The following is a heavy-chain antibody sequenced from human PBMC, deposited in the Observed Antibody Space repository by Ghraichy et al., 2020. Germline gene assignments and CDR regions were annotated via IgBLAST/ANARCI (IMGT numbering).Heavy chain of an antibody. V-gene: IGHV3-21*01. CDR3: AREVRGVIRRYYFDY. J-gene: IGHJ4*02. Sequence: GGSLRLSCAASGFTFSSYSMNWVRQAPGKGLEWVSSISSSSSYIYYADSVKGRFTISRDNAKNSLYLQMNSLRAEDTAVYYCAREVRGVIRRYYFDYWGQGTLVTVSS. D-gene: IGHD3-10*01. CDR1: GFTFSSYS. CDR2: ISSSSSYI.